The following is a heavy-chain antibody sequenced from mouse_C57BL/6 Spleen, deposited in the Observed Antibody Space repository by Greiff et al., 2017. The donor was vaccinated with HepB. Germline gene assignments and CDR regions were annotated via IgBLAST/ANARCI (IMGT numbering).Heavy chain of an antibody. CDR2: IYPGDGDT. J-gene: IGHJ1*03. D-gene: IGHD1-1*01. CDR3: ARRCFYYGSSPYWYFDV. CDR1: GYAFSSYW. Sequence: QVQLQQSGAELVKPGASVKISCKASGYAFSSYWMNWVKQRPGKGLEWIGQIYPGDGDTNYNGKFKGKATLTADKSSSTAYMQRSSLTSEDSAVYYCARRCFYYGSSPYWYFDVWGTGTTVTVSS. V-gene: IGHV1-80*01.